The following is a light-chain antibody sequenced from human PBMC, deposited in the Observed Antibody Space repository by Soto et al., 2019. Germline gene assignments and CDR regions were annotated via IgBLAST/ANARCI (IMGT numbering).Light chain of an antibody. CDR2: DAY. V-gene: IGKV1-5*01. J-gene: IGKJ1*01. Sequence: DIQMTQSPSTLSASVVDGVTSTLLASQIINNWVAWYQQKPGIAPKLLIYDAYSLESGVKSRFSGSGSGTEFTLTISSMQPDDFATYYCKHYDSYSRTCGLGTKGDI. CDR3: KHYDSYSRT. CDR1: QIINNW.